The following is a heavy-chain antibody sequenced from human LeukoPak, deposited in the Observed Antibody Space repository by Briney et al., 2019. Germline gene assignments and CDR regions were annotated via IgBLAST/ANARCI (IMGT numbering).Heavy chain of an antibody. D-gene: IGHD6-6*01. J-gene: IGHJ6*03. CDR3: ARGKVYGSSPPGYMDV. CDR1: GYTFTSYA. CDR2: INAGNGNT. Sequence: ASVKVSCKASGYTFTSYAMHWVRQAPGQRLEWMGWINAGNGNTKYSQKFQGRVTITRDTSASTAYMELSSLRSEDTAVYYCARGKVYGSSPPGYMDVWGKGTTVTVSS. V-gene: IGHV1-3*01.